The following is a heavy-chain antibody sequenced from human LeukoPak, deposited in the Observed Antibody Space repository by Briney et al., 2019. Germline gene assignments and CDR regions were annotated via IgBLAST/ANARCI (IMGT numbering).Heavy chain of an antibody. Sequence: GGSLRLPCAASGFTFSSYAMHWVRQAPGKVLGWVAVISYVGSNKYYADSVKGRFTISRDNAKNSLYLQMNSLRAEDTAVYYCARDRVPTHYGGNSYDAFDIWGQGTMVTVSS. V-gene: IGHV3-30*04. J-gene: IGHJ3*02. CDR1: GFTFSSYA. CDR3: ARDRVPTHYGGNSYDAFDI. D-gene: IGHD4-23*01. CDR2: ISYVGSNK.